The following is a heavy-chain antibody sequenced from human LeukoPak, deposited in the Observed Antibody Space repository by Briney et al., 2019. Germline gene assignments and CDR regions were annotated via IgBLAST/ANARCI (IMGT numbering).Heavy chain of an antibody. V-gene: IGHV3-74*01. CDR1: GFTFSHYW. Sequence: GGSLRLSCAASGFTFSHYWIHWVRQVPGKGLVWVSRINSDGSSTSYADSVKGRFTISRDNAKNTLYLQMNSLRAEDTAVYYCARDKNYYDSSGALPHWGQGTLVTVSS. J-gene: IGHJ1*01. D-gene: IGHD3-22*01. CDR3: ARDKNYYDSSGALPH. CDR2: INSDGSST.